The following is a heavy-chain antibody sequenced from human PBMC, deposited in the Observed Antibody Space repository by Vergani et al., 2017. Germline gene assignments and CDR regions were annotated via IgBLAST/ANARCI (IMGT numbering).Heavy chain of an antibody. CDR1: GYSFTSYW. CDR3: ARQIPYYGDSLDY. V-gene: IGHV5-51*01. J-gene: IGHJ4*02. Sequence: EVPLVQSGAAVKKPGESLKISCTGSGYSFTSYWIGWVRQMPGKGLEWMGIIYPGDSDTKYSPSFQGQVTISADKSISTAYLQWSSLKASDTAMYYCARQIPYYGDSLDYWGQGTLVTVSS. CDR2: IYPGDSDT. D-gene: IGHD4-17*01.